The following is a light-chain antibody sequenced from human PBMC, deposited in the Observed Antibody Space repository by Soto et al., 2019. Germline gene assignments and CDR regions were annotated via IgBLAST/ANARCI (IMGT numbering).Light chain of an antibody. Sequence: EIVLTQSPATLCLSPGERATLSCRASQSVSSSYLAWYQQKPGQAPRLLIYGASNRATGIPARFSGSGSGTDFTLTISRLEPEDFAVYYCQQRSNWPITFGQGTRLEIK. V-gene: IGKV3D-20*02. CDR2: GAS. CDR1: QSVSSSY. J-gene: IGKJ5*01. CDR3: QQRSNWPIT.